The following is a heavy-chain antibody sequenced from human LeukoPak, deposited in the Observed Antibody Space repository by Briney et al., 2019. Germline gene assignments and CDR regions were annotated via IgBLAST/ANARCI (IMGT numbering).Heavy chain of an antibody. CDR1: GFTVSSNY. CDR3: ARTTVESGRYDAFDI. J-gene: IGHJ3*02. CDR2: LYSGGSA. Sequence: GGSLRLSCAASGFTVSSNYMSWVRQASEKGLEWVSILYSGGSAYYADSVKGRFTISRDNSKNTLYLQMNSLGVEDTAVYYCARTTVESGRYDAFDIWGQGTLVSVSS. V-gene: IGHV3-53*01. D-gene: IGHD4-23*01.